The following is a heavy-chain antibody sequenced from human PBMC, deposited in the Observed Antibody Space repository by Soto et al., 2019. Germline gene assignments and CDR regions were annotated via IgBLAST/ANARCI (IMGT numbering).Heavy chain of an antibody. CDR1: GYTFTHYY. CDR3: ATSVNSAMAFDY. Sequence: ASVKVSCKASGYTFTHYYIHWVRQAPGQGLEWMGIINPNGGVTTYAQKFRAGFTMTRDTSTSTVYMELSSLRSEDSAVYYCATSVNSAMAFDYWGQGTLVTVSS. D-gene: IGHD5-18*01. V-gene: IGHV1-46*01. CDR2: INPNGGVT. J-gene: IGHJ4*02.